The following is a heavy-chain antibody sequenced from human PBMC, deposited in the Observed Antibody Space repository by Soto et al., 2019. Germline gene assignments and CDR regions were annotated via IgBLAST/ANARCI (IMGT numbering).Heavy chain of an antibody. V-gene: IGHV4-59*01. CDR3: AREVRDLEYSSTARLFDY. CDR1: GGSISSYY. Sequence: TSETLSLTCTVSGGSISSYYWSWIRQPPGNGLEWIGYIYYSGSTNYNTSLKSRVTISVDTSKNQFSPKLSSVTAADTAVYYCAREVRDLEYSSTARLFDYWGQGTLVTVSS. CDR2: IYYSGST. D-gene: IGHD6-6*01. J-gene: IGHJ4*02.